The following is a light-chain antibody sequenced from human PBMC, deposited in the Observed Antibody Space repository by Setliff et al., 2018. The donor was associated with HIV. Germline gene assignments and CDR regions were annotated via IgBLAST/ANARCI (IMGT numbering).Light chain of an antibody. CDR2: YDH. Sequence: LTQRPSVSVAPGKTARITCGGDNIGIKSVHWYQQKPGQAPVVVMYYDHDRPSWIPERFSGSNSGNTATLTISRVEVGDEADYYCQVWDSSSDHYVFGSGTRSPS. CDR1: NIGIKS. J-gene: IGLJ1*01. CDR3: QVWDSSSDHYV. V-gene: IGLV3-21*04.